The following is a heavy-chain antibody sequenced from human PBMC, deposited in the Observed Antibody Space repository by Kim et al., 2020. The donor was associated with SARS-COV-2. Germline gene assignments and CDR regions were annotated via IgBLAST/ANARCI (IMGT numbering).Heavy chain of an antibody. D-gene: IGHD1-1*01. V-gene: IGHV3-53*01. J-gene: IGHJ4*02. CDR2: INSGGST. CDR3: ARGLIGNDYATLDC. CDR1: GFTVSSNY. Sequence: SGFTVSSNYVAWVRQAPGKGLDWVSVINSGGSTYYADSVRGRFTISRDNSKNTLSLQMDSLRGDDTAVYYCARGLIGNDYATLDCWGQGTLAT.